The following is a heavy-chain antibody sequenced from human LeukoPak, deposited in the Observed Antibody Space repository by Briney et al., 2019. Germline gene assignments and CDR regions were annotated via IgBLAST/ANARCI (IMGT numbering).Heavy chain of an antibody. V-gene: IGHV3-21*01. CDR3: ARDVGASAPDAFDI. CDR2: ISSSNYI. Sequence: GGSLRLSCAASGFTFSTYNMNWVRQAPGKGLEWVSSISSSNYIYYADSVKGRFTISRDNAKNSLYLQMNSLRAEDTDVYYCARDVGASAPDAFDICGQETMVTVSS. J-gene: IGHJ3*02. CDR1: GFTFSTYN. D-gene: IGHD1-26*01.